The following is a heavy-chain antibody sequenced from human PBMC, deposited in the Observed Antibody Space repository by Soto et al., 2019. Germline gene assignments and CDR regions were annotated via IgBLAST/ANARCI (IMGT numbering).Heavy chain of an antibody. D-gene: IGHD3-10*01. Sequence: QVQLQESGPGLVRPSQTLSLSCTVSGGSISNSANHWSWIRQHPGEGLEWIGYIYYSGGTYYSPSLKGRVTMSIDASKNQFSLKLRSVTAADTAVNYCAKGVRGVPNWFDPWGQGTLVTVSS. V-gene: IGHV4-31*03. CDR3: AKGVRGVPNWFDP. J-gene: IGHJ5*02. CDR1: GGSISNSANH. CDR2: IYYSGGT.